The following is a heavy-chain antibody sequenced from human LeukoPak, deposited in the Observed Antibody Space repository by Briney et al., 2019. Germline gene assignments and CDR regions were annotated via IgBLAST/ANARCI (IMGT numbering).Heavy chain of an antibody. CDR2: IIPIFGTA. D-gene: IGHD4-17*01. CDR1: GGTFSSYA. J-gene: IGHJ4*02. V-gene: IGHV1-69*13. Sequence: GASVKVSCKASGGTFSSYAISWVRQAPGQGLEWMGGIIPIFGTANYAQKFQGRVTITADESTSTAYMELSSLRSEDTAVYYCASPTTVTSNLHYWGQGTLVTVSS. CDR3: ASPTTVTSNLHY.